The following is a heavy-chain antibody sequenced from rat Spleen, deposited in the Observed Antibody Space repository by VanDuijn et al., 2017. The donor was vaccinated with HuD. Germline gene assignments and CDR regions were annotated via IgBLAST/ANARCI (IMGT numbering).Heavy chain of an antibody. V-gene: IGHV4-2*01. CDR3: AVAGYGY. Sequence: EVKLVESGGGLVQPGRSFKLSCAASGFNFNEYWMGWVRQAPGKGLEWIGEINKDSSIIKYIPSVKDKFTIFRDNAQNTLYLQMNSLRSEDTATYYCAVAGYGYWGQGVMVTVSS. CDR2: INKDSSII. J-gene: IGHJ2*01. CDR1: GFNFNEYW. D-gene: IGHD4-3*01.